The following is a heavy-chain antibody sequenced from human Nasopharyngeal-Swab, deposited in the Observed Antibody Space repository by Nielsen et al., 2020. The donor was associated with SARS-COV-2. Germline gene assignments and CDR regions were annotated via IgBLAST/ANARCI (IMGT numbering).Heavy chain of an antibody. CDR1: GYTCTSYY. D-gene: IGHD6-6*01. CDR2: INPSGGST. J-gene: IGHJ5*02. CDR3: ARDGEYSSSSKCNWFDP. V-gene: IGHV1-46*01. Sequence: ASVKVSCKASGYTCTSYYMHWGRQAAGKGLEWMGRINPSGGSTSYAQKFQGRVTMTRDTSTSTVYMELSSLRSEDTAVYYCARDGEYSSSSKCNWFDPWGQGTLVTVSS.